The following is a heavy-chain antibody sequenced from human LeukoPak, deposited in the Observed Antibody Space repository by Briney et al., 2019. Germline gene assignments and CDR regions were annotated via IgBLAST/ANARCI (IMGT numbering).Heavy chain of an antibody. J-gene: IGHJ4*02. CDR2: IYYSGST. CDR1: GGSISSYY. D-gene: IGHD6-13*01. V-gene: IGHV4-59*08. Sequence: SETLSLTCTVSGGSISSYYWSWIRQPPGKGLEWIGYIYYSGSTNYNPSLKSRVTISVDTSKNQFSLKLSSVTAADTAVYYCARLASGYSSSWYLDYWGQGTLVTVS. CDR3: ARLASGYSSSWYLDY.